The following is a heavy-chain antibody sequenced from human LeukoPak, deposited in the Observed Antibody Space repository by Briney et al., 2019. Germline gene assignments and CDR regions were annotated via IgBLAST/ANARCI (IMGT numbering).Heavy chain of an antibody. CDR2: IYDTGST. J-gene: IGHJ4*02. V-gene: IGHV4-59*01. CDR1: DGSISSYY. D-gene: IGHD6-13*01. Sequence: PSETLSLTCTVSDGSISSYYWSWIRQPPGKGLEWIGCIYDTGSTDYNPSLKSRVTISLDTSKNQFSLEVTPVTAADTALYYCARAASSSWCFDYWGQGTLVTVSS. CDR3: ARAASSSWCFDY.